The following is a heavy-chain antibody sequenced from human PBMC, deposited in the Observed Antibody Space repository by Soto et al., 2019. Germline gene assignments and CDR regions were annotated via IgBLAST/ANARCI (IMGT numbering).Heavy chain of an antibody. CDR1: GGSFSGYY. CDR3: ARDHLYTDNLAFDY. V-gene: IGHV4-34*01. J-gene: IGHJ4*02. Sequence: PSETLSLTCAVYGGSFSGYYWTWIRQPPGTGLEWIGEIYPGGNINYNPSLKSRVTISIDKSRNQFSLTLTSVTAADTAIYYCARDHLYTDNLAFDYWGQGALVTVSS. CDR2: IYPGGNI. D-gene: IGHD2-2*02.